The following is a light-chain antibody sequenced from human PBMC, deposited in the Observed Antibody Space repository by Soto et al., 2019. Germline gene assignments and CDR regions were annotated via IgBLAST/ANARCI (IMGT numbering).Light chain of an antibody. V-gene: IGKV3-15*01. CDR2: GAS. J-gene: IGKJ2*01. CDR3: QQYNIRPYT. CDR1: QGLNHD. Sequence: EIVMTQSPATLSVSPGERATLSCRASQGLNHDLAWYQQKPGQPPRLLIYGASTRATGVPGRFSGSGSATEFTLTISSMESADFAVYSCQQYNIRPYTFGQGTKVDIK.